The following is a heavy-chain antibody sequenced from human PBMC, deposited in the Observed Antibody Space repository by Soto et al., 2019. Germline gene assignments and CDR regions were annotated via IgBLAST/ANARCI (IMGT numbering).Heavy chain of an antibody. CDR2: INPSGGST. CDR1: GYTCTSYY. J-gene: IGHJ4*02. V-gene: IGHV1-46*01. CDR3: ARDRAGSHDYDSNCSVFEGYVDY. Sequence: QVQLVQSGAEVKKPGASVKVSCKASGYTCTSYYVHWVRQAPGQGLEWMGMINPSGGSTSYAQKVQGRVTMTRDTSTSTVYSELSSRRSEDPAVYDCARDRAGSHDYDSNCSVFEGYVDYRGQGTMVTVST. D-gene: IGHD3-22*01.